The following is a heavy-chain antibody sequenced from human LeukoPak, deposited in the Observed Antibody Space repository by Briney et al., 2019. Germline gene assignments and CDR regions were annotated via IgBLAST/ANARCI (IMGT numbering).Heavy chain of an antibody. Sequence: GRSLRLSCAASGFTFNNYAMNWVRQVPGKGLEWISLISWNSGTIGYADSVKGRFTISRDNANNFLYLQMNSLRAEDTALYYCARAYKDRSLAGKKEFFQHWGQGTLVTVSS. J-gene: IGHJ1*01. CDR1: GFTFNNYA. CDR2: ISWNSGTI. V-gene: IGHV3-9*01. D-gene: IGHD6-19*01. CDR3: ARAYKDRSLAGKKEFFQH.